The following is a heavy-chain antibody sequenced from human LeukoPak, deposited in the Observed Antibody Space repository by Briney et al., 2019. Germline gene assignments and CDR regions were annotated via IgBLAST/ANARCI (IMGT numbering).Heavy chain of an antibody. J-gene: IGHJ4*02. V-gene: IGHV3-9*01. D-gene: IGHD3-10*01. CDR3: AKSISGLPTFSYFDY. Sequence: PGRSLRLSCAASGFTFDDYAMHWVRQAPGKGLEWVSGISWNSGSVGYADSVKGRFTISRDNAKNSLYLQMNSLRTEDTALYYCAKSISGLPTFSYFDYWGQGTLVTVSS. CDR1: GFTFDDYA. CDR2: ISWNSGSV.